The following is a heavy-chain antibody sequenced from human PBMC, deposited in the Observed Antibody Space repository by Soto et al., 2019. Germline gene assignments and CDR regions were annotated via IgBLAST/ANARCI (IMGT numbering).Heavy chain of an antibody. J-gene: IGHJ3*02. D-gene: IGHD2-21*02. Sequence: ASVKVPCKASGYTFTSYAMHWVRQAPGQRLEWMGWINAGNGNTKYSQKFQGRVTMTRDTSTSTVYMELSSLRSEDTAVYYCATETLGGCGGDCYSTFDIWGQGTMVTVSS. V-gene: IGHV1-3*01. CDR1: GYTFTSYA. CDR2: INAGNGNT. CDR3: ATETLGGCGGDCYSTFDI.